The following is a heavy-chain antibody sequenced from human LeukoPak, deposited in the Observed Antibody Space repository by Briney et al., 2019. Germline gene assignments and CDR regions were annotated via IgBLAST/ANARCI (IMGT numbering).Heavy chain of an antibody. V-gene: IGHV4-34*01. J-gene: IGHJ5*02. CDR2: INHSGST. CDR1: GGSFSGYY. Sequence: PSETLSLTCAVYGGSFSGYYWSWIRQPPGKGLEWIGEINHSGSTNYNPSLKSRVTISVDTSKNQFSLKLSSVTAADTAVYYCARLPSTWGQGTLVTVSS. CDR3: ARLPST.